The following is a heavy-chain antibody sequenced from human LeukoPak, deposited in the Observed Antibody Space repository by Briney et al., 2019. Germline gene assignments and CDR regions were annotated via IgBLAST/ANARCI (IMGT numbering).Heavy chain of an antibody. CDR2: ISAYNGNT. CDR3: ARDSDYDFWSGYLFAFDI. Sequence: ASVKVSCKASGYTFTSYGISWVRQAPGQGLEWMGWISAYNGNTNYAQKLKGRVTMTTDTSTSTAYMELRSLRSDDTAVYYCARDSDYDFWSGYLFAFDIWGQGTMVTVSS. CDR1: GYTFTSYG. J-gene: IGHJ3*02. D-gene: IGHD3-3*01. V-gene: IGHV1-18*01.